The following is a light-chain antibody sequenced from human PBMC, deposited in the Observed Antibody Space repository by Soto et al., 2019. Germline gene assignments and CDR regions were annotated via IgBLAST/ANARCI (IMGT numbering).Light chain of an antibody. J-gene: IGKJ1*01. CDR3: QQSYRTPKT. CDR1: QSIDTY. V-gene: IGKV1-39*01. CDR2: AAS. Sequence: DIQMTQSPSSLSPSVGDRVTITCRASQSIDTYLNWYQQKPGKAPKLLIYAASSLQSGVPSRFSGSGSGTDFSLTISSLQPEDFATYFCQQSYRTPKTFGQGTKVEIK.